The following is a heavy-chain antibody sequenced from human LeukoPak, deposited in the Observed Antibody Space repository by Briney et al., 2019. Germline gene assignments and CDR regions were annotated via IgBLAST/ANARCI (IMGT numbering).Heavy chain of an antibody. Sequence: PSETLSLTCAVYGGIFSGYYWSWIRQPPGKGLEWIGEINHTGSTNYNPSLKSRVTISVDTSKNQFSLKLSSVTAADTAVYYCARERRDGYNPGHFDYWGQGTLVTVSS. CDR3: ARERRDGYNPGHFDY. J-gene: IGHJ4*02. CDR2: INHTGST. D-gene: IGHD5-24*01. CDR1: GGIFSGYY. V-gene: IGHV4-34*01.